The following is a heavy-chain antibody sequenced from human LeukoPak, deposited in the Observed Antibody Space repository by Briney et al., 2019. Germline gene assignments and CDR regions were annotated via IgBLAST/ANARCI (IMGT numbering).Heavy chain of an antibody. V-gene: IGHV3-23*01. CDR1: GFTFSTYV. CDR3: AKDWEASGSYGAYYFDY. CDR2: ISGSGGST. J-gene: IGHJ4*02. Sequence: GGSLRLSCAASGFTFSTYVMTWVRQAPGKGLEWVSAISGSGGSTYYADSVKGRFTISRDNSKNTLYLQMNSLRAEDTAVYYCAKDWEASGSYGAYYFDYWGQGTLVTVSS. D-gene: IGHD1-26*01.